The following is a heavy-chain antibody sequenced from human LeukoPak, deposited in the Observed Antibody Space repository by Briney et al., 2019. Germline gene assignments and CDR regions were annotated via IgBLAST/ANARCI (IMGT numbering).Heavy chain of an antibody. CDR1: GYTLRRYA. CDR3: AKHRSGGAYPIDY. CDR2: IGASGSST. J-gene: IGHJ4*02. V-gene: IGHV3-23*01. Sequence: PGGSLRLSFPHSGYTLRRYAKSCVRQAPGKGLEWVSSIGASGSSTYYADSVKGRFTISRDNSKNALFLQITSLGAEDAAVYYCAKHRSGGAYPIDYWGQGTLVTVSS. D-gene: IGHD4/OR15-4a*01.